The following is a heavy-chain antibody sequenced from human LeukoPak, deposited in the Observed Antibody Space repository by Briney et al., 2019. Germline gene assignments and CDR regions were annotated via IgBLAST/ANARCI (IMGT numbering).Heavy chain of an antibody. CDR2: ISAYNGNT. CDR1: GHTFTSYG. D-gene: IGHD2-2*02. J-gene: IGHJ6*02. CDR3: ARDSPRRYCSSTSCYTGNYYYGMDV. V-gene: IGHV1-18*01. Sequence: ASVKVSCKASGHTFTSYGISWVRQAPGQGPEWMGWISAYNGNTNYAQKLQGRVTMTTDTSTSTAYMELRSLRSDDTAVYYCARDSPRRYCSSTSCYTGNYYYGMDVWGQGTTVTVSS.